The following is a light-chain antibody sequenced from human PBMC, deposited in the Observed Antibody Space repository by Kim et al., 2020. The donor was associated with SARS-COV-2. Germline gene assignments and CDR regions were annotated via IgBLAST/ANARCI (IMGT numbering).Light chain of an antibody. CDR2: GRD. Sequence: SSELTQDPAVSVALGQTVRITCQGDSLRNYYATWYQQKPGQAPILVIYGRDNRPSGIPERFSGSSSGNTASLTITGAQAEDEADYYCKSRDSNTKVVFGGGTKLTVL. CDR3: KSRDSNTKVV. CDR1: SLRNYY. J-gene: IGLJ2*01. V-gene: IGLV3-19*01.